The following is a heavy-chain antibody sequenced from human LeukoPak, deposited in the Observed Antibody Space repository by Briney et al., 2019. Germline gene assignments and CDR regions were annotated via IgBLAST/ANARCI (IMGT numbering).Heavy chain of an antibody. J-gene: IGHJ4*02. D-gene: IGHD7-27*01. CDR3: ATYEISSNWADYYFDY. V-gene: IGHV1-24*01. Sequence: ASVKVSCKVSGYSLTELSMHWVRQAPGKGLEWVGGFDPEEGETNYAQRFQGRVTMTEDTSTVTAHMELSSLRSEDTAVYYCATYEISSNWADYYFDYWGQGTLVTVYS. CDR2: FDPEEGET. CDR1: GYSLTELS.